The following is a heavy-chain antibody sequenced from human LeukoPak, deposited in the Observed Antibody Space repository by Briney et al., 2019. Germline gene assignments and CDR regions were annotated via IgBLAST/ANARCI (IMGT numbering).Heavy chain of an antibody. CDR1: GYTFTGYY. D-gene: IGHD3-22*01. Sequence: GASVKVSCKASGYTFTGYYMHWVRQAPGQGLEWMGWINPNSGGTNYAQKFQGRVTMTRDTSISTAYMELSRLRSDDTAVYHCARVKDSRGYTYFYYYGWDVGAQGPRVTVSS. CDR3: ARVKDSRGYTYFYYYGWDV. J-gene: IGHJ6*02. CDR2: INPNSGGT. V-gene: IGHV1-2*02.